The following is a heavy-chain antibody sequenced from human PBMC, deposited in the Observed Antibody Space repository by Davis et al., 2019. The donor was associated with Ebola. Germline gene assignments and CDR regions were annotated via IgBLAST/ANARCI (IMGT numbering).Heavy chain of an antibody. CDR2: IYPGDSDT. V-gene: IGHV5-51*01. D-gene: IGHD2-15*01. CDR1: GYSFTSYW. Sequence: GESLKISCKGSGYSFTSYWIGWVRQMPGKGLEWMGIIYPGDSDTRYSPSFQGQVTISADKSISTAYLQWSSLKASDTAMYYCARGHYCSGGSCYTSFDWFDPWGQGTLVTVSS. J-gene: IGHJ5*02. CDR3: ARGHYCSGGSCYTSFDWFDP.